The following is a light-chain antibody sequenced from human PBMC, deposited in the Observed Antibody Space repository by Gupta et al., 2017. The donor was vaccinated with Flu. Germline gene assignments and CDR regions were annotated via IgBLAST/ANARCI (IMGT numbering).Light chain of an antibody. J-gene: IGLJ3*02. CDR1: SLKTYF. Sequence: SSELTQDPAVSVALGQTVKITCQGDSLKTYFASWYQQKPGQAPRLVVFGENNRPAGVPERFSGSNSGNTASLTITAAQAEDEADYYCESRDNSGNGLRVFGGGTKVTVL. CDR3: ESRDNSGNGLRV. V-gene: IGLV3-19*01. CDR2: GEN.